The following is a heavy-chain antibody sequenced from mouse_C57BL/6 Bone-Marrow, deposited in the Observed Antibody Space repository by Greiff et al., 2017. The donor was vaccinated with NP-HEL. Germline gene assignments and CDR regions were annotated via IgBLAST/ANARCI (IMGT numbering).Heavy chain of an antibody. CDR2: ISSGGSYT. V-gene: IGHV5-6*02. Sequence: EVNLVESGGDLVKPGGSLKLSCAASGFTFSSYGMSWVRQTPDKRLEWVATISSGGSYTYYPDSVKGRFTISRDNAKNTLYLQMSSLKSEDTAMYYCARRGWDVWFAYWGQGTLVTVSA. CDR1: GFTFSSYG. CDR3: ARRGWDVWFAY. D-gene: IGHD4-1*01. J-gene: IGHJ3*01.